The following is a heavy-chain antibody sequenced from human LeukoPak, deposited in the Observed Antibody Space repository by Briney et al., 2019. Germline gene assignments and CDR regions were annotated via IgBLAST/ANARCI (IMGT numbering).Heavy chain of an antibody. CDR1: GFTFSSYW. Sequence: GGSLRLSCAASGFTFSSYWMHWVRQAPGKGLVWVSRINSDGSSTSYADSVKGRFTISRDNAKNTLYLQMNSLRAEDTAVYYCARGRRVPRYYFDCWGQGTLVTVSS. V-gene: IGHV3-74*01. J-gene: IGHJ4*02. CDR3: ARGRRVPRYYFDC. CDR2: INSDGSST.